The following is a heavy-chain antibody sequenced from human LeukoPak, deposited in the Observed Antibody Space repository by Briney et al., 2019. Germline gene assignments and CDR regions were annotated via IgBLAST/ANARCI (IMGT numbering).Heavy chain of an antibody. CDR2: ISWNSGNI. CDR3: ARLLSDYQYYYYMDV. V-gene: IGHV3-9*01. J-gene: IGHJ6*03. Sequence: GRSLRLSCAASGFTFDDYAMHWVRQAPGKGLEWVSGISWNSGNIGYADSVKGRFTISRDNAKNSLYLQMNSLRVEDTALYYCARLLSDYQYYYYMDVWGKGTAVTVSS. D-gene: IGHD2-15*01. CDR1: GFTFDDYA.